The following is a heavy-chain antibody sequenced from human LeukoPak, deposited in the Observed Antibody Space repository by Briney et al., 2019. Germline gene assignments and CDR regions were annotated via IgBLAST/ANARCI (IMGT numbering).Heavy chain of an antibody. Sequence: PGGSLRLSCAASGFTFNIYAMTWVRQAPGKGLEWVSVVSGSGDSTYYADSVKGRVTISRENSKNTLYLQMNSLRAEDTAVYYCAKSNDFMGVGYFEYWGQGILVTVSS. CDR3: AKSNDFMGVGYFEY. J-gene: IGHJ4*02. CDR1: GFTFNIYA. V-gene: IGHV3-23*01. D-gene: IGHD2-15*01. CDR2: VSGSGDST.